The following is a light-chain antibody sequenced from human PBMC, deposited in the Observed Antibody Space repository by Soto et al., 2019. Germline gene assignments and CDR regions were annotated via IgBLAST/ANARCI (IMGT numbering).Light chain of an antibody. CDR3: QQYGNSPWT. CDR2: GAS. V-gene: IGKV3-20*01. Sequence: EIVITQSPATLSVSPGEGVTLSCRASQSVSSSYLAWYQHRPGQAPRLLIFGASSRATGIPDRFSGTGSGTDFTLTISRLGTEDFAVYYCQQYGNSPWTFGQGTKVDIK. J-gene: IGKJ1*01. CDR1: QSVSSSY.